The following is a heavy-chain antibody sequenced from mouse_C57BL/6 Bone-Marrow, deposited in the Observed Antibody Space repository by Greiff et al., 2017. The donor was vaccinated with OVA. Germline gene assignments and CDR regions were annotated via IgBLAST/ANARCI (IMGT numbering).Heavy chain of an antibody. Sequence: VHLVESGAELMKPGASVKLSCKATGYTFTGYWIEWVKQRPGHGLEWIGEILPGSGSTNYNEKFKGKATFTADTSSNTAYMQLSSLTTEDSAIYYCARVANYYGSSYWYFDVWGTGTTVTVSS. D-gene: IGHD1-1*01. J-gene: IGHJ1*03. CDR1: GYTFTGYW. V-gene: IGHV1-9*01. CDR2: ILPGSGST. CDR3: ARVANYYGSSYWYFDV.